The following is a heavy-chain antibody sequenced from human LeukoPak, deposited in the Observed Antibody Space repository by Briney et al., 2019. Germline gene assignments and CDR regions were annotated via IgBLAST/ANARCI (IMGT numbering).Heavy chain of an antibody. Sequence: ASVKVSCEASGYTFTGYYMHWVRQAPGQGLEWMGWINPNSGGTNYAQKFQGRVTMTRDTSISTAYMELSRLRSDDTAVYYCARVPVYYDFWSGYSREGAFDIWGQGTMVTVSS. CDR3: ARVPVYYDFWSGYSREGAFDI. CDR2: INPNSGGT. D-gene: IGHD3-3*01. J-gene: IGHJ3*02. CDR1: GYTFTGYY. V-gene: IGHV1-2*02.